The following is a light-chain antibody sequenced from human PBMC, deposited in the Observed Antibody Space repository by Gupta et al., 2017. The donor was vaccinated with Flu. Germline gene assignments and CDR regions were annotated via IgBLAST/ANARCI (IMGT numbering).Light chain of an antibody. V-gene: IGKV1-5*03. J-gene: IGKJ1*01. CDR2: KAS. CDR1: QSLNSR. CDR3: QHYERYSWT. Sequence: DIQLTHSPSTLSASVGDRVTITCPARQSLNSRLAWYQQKPGKAPKLLIYKASTVESGVPPRFSGGGSATLFTLTISSLQPDDFATYYRQHYERYSWTFGQGTKVEIK.